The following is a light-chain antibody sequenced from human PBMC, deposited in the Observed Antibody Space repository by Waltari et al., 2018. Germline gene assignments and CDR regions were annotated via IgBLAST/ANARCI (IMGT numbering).Light chain of an antibody. CDR2: GAS. V-gene: IGKV3-20*01. CDR1: QSVSSSY. J-gene: IGKJ2*01. CDR3: QPYGSSPYH. Sequence: EIVLTQSPGTLSLSPGERATLSCRASQSVSSSYLAWYQQKPGQAPRLLIYGASSRATGIPDRFRGRGSGTDFPFTIRRLEPEDFAVYYFQPYGSSPYHFCQGTKLEIK.